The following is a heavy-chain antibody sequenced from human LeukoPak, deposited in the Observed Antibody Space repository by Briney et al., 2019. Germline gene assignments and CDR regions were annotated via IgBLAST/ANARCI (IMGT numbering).Heavy chain of an antibody. CDR3: ARDSPIDSSGSYYYNMDV. CDR2: IDYSGTT. CDR1: GGSISNYY. Sequence: SETLSLTCTVSGGSISNYYWSWIRQPPGKGLEWIGYIDYSGTTNYHPSLKSRVIISVDTSKNQFSLRLSSVTAADTAVYYCARDSPIDSSGSYYYNMDVWGQGTPVTVSS. V-gene: IGHV4-59*01. D-gene: IGHD3-22*01. J-gene: IGHJ6*02.